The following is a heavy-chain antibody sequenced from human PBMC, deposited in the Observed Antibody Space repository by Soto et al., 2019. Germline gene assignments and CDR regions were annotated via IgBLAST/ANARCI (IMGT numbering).Heavy chain of an antibody. CDR3: ARLSSLLAQPGWFDS. CDR1: GGTFYSNW. V-gene: IGHV5-51*01. D-gene: IGHD2-2*01. J-gene: IGHJ5*01. CDR2: IWPASSDI. Sequence: PGESLKISCDVSGGTFYSNWIAWVRQMPGKGLECVGIIWPASSDIKYSPSFRGRVTISVDKSSSTAHLHWSSLRASDTAIYYCARLSSLLAQPGWFDSWGQGTLVTVSS.